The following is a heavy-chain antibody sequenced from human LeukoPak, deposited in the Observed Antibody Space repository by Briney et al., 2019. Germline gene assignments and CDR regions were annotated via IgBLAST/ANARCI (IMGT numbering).Heavy chain of an antibody. CDR1: GYTFTGYY. CDR3: ARSYYDLWSGYFDY. CDR2: INPNSGGT. J-gene: IGHJ4*02. V-gene: IGHV1-2*04. Sequence: ASVTVSCKASGYTFTGYYMHWVRQAPGQGLEWMGWINPNSGGTNYAQKFQGWVTMTRDTSISTAYMELSRLRSDDTAVYYCARSYYDLWSGYFDYWGQGTLVTVSS. D-gene: IGHD3-3*01.